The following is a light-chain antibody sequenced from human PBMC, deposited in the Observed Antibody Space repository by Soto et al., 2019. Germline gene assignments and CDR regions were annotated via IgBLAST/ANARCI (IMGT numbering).Light chain of an antibody. CDR1: EGINNY. V-gene: IGKV1-16*01. CDR3: QQYQRYPPS. Sequence: DIQMTQSPSSLSASIGDRVTIICRASEGINNYLAWFQQKPGKAPKPLIYGATYLQSGVPSRFSGSEFGTEFSLTISSLQPEDIATYYCQQYQRYPPSFGGGTKVDIK. J-gene: IGKJ4*01. CDR2: GAT.